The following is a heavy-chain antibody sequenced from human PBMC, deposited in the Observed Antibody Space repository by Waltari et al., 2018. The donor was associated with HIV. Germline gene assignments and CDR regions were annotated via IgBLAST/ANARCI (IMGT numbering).Heavy chain of an antibody. J-gene: IGHJ4*02. D-gene: IGHD3-22*01. Sequence: QVQLQESGPGLVKPSETLSLTCSVSGVSIRSYYWSWIRQPPGKGLEWIGYIYYSGSTNYNPSLKSRVTISLDTSKNQFSLKLSSVTAADTAVYYCARGDYYDSRGYPVPFDYWGQGTLVTVSS. CDR1: GVSIRSYY. CDR2: IYYSGST. V-gene: IGHV4-59*01. CDR3: ARGDYYDSRGYPVPFDY.